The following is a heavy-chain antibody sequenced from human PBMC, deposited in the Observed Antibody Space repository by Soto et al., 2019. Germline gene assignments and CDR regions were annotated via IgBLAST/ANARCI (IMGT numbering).Heavy chain of an antibody. Sequence: QVQLQQSGPGLVKPSETLSLTCTVSGGSISNYYWSWIRQTAGKGLEWIGRISSSGSTNYNPSLKSRVTMSIDTSEKQFSLKLRSVTAADTAVYYCARDATILTRAMDVWGQGTTVTVSS. V-gene: IGHV4-4*07. D-gene: IGHD3-3*01. J-gene: IGHJ6*02. CDR2: ISSSGST. CDR1: GGSISNYY. CDR3: ARDATILTRAMDV.